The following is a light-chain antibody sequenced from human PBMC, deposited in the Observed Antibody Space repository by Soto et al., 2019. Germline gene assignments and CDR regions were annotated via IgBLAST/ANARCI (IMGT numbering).Light chain of an antibody. CDR2: DAS. V-gene: IGKV3-11*01. CDR3: QQRSNWPLT. CDR1: QSVSSY. Sequence: EIVLTQSPATLSLSPGERPTLSCRASQSVSSYLAWYQQKPGQXPRXXIYDASNRATGIPARFSGSGSGTDLTLTISSLEPEDFEVYDGQQRSNWPLTFGGGTKVDIK. J-gene: IGKJ4*01.